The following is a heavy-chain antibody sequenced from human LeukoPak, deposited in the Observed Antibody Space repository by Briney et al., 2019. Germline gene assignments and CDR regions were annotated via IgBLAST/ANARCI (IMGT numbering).Heavy chain of an antibody. D-gene: IGHD4-17*01. J-gene: IGHJ5*02. CDR2: IYYTGST. CDR1: GASISGSGYY. V-gene: IGHV4-39*07. Sequence: SETLSLTCAVSGASISGSGYYLGWIRQPPGKGLEWIGNIYYTGSTYYNASLQSRVTISIDMSKNQFSLRLSSVTAADTAVYYCATSGATTVTTWGGTWFDPWGQGTLVTVSS. CDR3: ATSGATTVTTWGGTWFDP.